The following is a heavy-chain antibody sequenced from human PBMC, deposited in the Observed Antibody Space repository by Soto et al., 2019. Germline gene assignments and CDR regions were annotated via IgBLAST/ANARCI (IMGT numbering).Heavy chain of an antibody. CDR1: GFTFSSYG. J-gene: IGHJ4*02. Sequence: VGSLRLSCAASGFTFSSYGMHWVRQAPGKGLEWVAVISYDGSNKYYADSVKGRFTISRDNSKNTLYLQMNSLRAEDTAVYYCEAYSGGSNYFDYWGQGTLVTVSS. V-gene: IGHV3-30*03. CDR3: EAYSGGSNYFDY. CDR2: ISYDGSNK. D-gene: IGHD6-19*01.